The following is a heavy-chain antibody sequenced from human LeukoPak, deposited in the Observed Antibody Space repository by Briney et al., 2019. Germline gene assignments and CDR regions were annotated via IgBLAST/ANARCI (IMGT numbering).Heavy chain of an antibody. D-gene: IGHD1-1*01. Sequence: GGSLRLSCAASGFIFSNYAMQWVRQAPGMGLEWVAFIRYDGGNTYYADSVKGRFTISRDNAKNSLYLQMNSLRVEDTAVYYCARDPRTVRIWGQGTLVAVSS. CDR2: IRYDGGNT. CDR1: GFIFSNYA. J-gene: IGHJ4*02. V-gene: IGHV3-30*02. CDR3: ARDPRTVRI.